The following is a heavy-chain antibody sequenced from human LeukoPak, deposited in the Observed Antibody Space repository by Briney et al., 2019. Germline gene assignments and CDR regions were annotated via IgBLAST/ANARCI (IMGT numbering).Heavy chain of an antibody. D-gene: IGHD1-26*01. V-gene: IGHV3-30*04. CDR2: ISYDGSNK. J-gene: IGHJ4*02. CDR1: GFTFSSYA. Sequence: PGRSLRLSCAASGFTFSSYAMHWVRQAPGKGLEWVAVISYDGSNKYYADSVKGRFTISRDNSKNTLYLQMNSLRAEDTAVYYCARDSRGSSSYFDYWGQGTLVTVSS. CDR3: ARDSRGSSSYFDY.